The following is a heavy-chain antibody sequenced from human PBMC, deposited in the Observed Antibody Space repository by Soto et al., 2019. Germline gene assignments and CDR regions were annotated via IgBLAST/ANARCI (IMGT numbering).Heavy chain of an antibody. J-gene: IGHJ4*02. V-gene: IGHV3-23*01. D-gene: IGHD3-22*01. CDR2: IIDSGAST. CDR1: GCTFRSCA. Sequence: GGSLRLSCAASGCTFRSCAIGWVRQAPGKGLEWVSDIIDSGASTYYADSVKGRFTISRDNSRNTLFLQMNSLRAEDTAVYYCARDYYKYYDSSGYYRSPAYWGQGTXVTVSS. CDR3: ARDYYKYYDSSGYYRSPAY.